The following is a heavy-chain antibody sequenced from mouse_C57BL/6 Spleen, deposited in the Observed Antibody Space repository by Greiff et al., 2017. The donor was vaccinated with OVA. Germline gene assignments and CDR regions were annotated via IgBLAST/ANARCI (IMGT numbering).Heavy chain of an antibody. CDR2: INYDGSST. CDR3: ARESGLGDFDY. CDR1: GFTFSDYY. D-gene: IGHD4-1*01. J-gene: IGHJ2*01. V-gene: IGHV5-16*01. Sequence: DVQLQESEGGLVQPGSSMKLSCTASGFTFSDYYMAWVRQVPEKGLEWVANINYDGSSTYYLDSLKSRFIISRDNAKNILYLQMSSLKSEDTATYYCARESGLGDFDYWGQGTTLTVSS.